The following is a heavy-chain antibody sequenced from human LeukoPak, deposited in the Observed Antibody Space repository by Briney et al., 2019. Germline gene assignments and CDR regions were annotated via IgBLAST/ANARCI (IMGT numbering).Heavy chain of an antibody. J-gene: IGHJ3*02. Sequence: PGGSLRLSCAASGFTFSSYAMSWVRQAPGKGLEWVSAISGSGGSTYYADSVKGRFTISRDNSKNTLYLQMNSLRAEDTAVYYCAKVHSSSWYLYYDAFDIWGQGTMVTVSS. CDR2: ISGSGGST. CDR3: AKVHSSSWYLYYDAFDI. D-gene: IGHD6-13*01. V-gene: IGHV3-23*01. CDR1: GFTFSSYA.